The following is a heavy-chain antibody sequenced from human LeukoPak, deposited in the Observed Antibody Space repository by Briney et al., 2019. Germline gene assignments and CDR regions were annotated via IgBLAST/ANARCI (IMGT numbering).Heavy chain of an antibody. D-gene: IGHD2-21*01. CDR2: IYPGDSDT. CDR1: GYNFPTYW. J-gene: IGHJ6*02. Sequence: GESLKISCKGSGYNFPTYWIAWVRQVPGKGLEYMGIIYPGDSDTRYSPSFQGQVTISTDMSITTAYLQWSSLKPSDTATYYCARQARGEDVWGQGTTVTVSS. V-gene: IGHV5-51*01. CDR3: ARQARGEDV.